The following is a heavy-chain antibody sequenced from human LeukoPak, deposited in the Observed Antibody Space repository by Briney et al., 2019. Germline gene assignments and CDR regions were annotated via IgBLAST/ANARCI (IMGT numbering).Heavy chain of an antibody. Sequence: SETLSLTCTVSGGSISSGSYYWSWIRQPAGKGLEWIGRIYTSGSTNYNPSLKSRVTISVDTSKNQFSLKLSSVTAADTAVYYCATQYYDFWSGSLDAFDIWGQGTMVTVSS. CDR3: ATQYYDFWSGSLDAFDI. CDR1: GGSISSGSYY. J-gene: IGHJ3*02. CDR2: IYTSGST. D-gene: IGHD3-3*01. V-gene: IGHV4-61*02.